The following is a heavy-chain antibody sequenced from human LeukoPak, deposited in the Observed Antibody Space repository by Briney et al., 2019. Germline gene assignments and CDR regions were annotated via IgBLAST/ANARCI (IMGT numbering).Heavy chain of an antibody. CDR1: GFTFSSYA. CDR3: AKEDAPLGGRPKN. D-gene: IGHD3-16*01. J-gene: IGHJ4*02. V-gene: IGHV3-23*01. Sequence: GGSLRLSCAASGFTFSSYAMSWVRQAPGKGLEWVSGISGSGDSTYYADSVKGRFTISRDNSKNTLYLQMKSLRAEDTALYYCAKEDAPLGGRPKNWGQGTLVTVSS. CDR2: ISGSGDST.